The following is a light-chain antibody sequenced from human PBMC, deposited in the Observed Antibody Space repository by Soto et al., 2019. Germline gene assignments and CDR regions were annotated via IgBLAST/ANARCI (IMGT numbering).Light chain of an antibody. CDR2: DAS. V-gene: IGKV3-20*01. Sequence: EIVMPQSTATLSVSLGGRATLSCRASQSVSTDLAWYQQRPGQAPRLLIYDASNRATGIPARFSGSGSGIDFTLTISRLEPEDFAVYYCQQYGSSISFGGGTKVDIK. CDR3: QQYGSSIS. CDR1: QSVSTD. J-gene: IGKJ4*01.